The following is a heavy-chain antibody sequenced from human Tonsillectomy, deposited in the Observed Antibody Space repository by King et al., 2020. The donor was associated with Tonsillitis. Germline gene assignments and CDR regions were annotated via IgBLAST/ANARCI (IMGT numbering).Heavy chain of an antibody. J-gene: IGHJ5*02. CDR3: ARDRIAAGTTTISSLSWFDP. CDR1: GGSISSYY. V-gene: IGHV4-59*01. Sequence: QLQESGPGLVKPSETLSLTCTVSGGSISSYYWSWIRQPPGKGLEWIGYIYYSGSTNYNPSLKSRVTISVDTSKNQFSLKLSSVTAADTAVYYCARDRIAAGTTTISSLSWFDPWGQGTLVTVSS. CDR2: IYYSGST. D-gene: IGHD6-13*01.